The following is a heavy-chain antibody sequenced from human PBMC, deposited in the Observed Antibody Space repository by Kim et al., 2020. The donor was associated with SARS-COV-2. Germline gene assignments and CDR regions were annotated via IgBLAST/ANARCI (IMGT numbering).Heavy chain of an antibody. J-gene: IGHJ4*02. CDR1: GGSISNYY. CDR2: IYSSGTT. Sequence: SETLSLTCTVSGGSISNYYWTWIRQPPGKGLEWIGYIYSSGTTNYSPSLKSRVTMSVDTSKRQFSLKLSSVTAADTAIYYCAREAPNYFDYWGQGTLVTVSS. CDR3: AREAPNYFDY. V-gene: IGHV4-59*13.